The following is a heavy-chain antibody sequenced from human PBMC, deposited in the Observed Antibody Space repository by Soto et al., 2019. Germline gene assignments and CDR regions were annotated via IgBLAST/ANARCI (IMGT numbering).Heavy chain of an antibody. V-gene: IGHV4-34*01. CDR2: TNHTGGT. D-gene: IGHD3-3*01. CDR1: GGSVNGYY. CDR3: ATRITVFGLLIPPFEP. Sequence: PETLSLTCAVYGGSVNGYYWNWIRQPSGKGLEWIGETNHTGGTHYNPSLKSRVTMSVDTSKNQFSLRLSSVTAADTAIYYCATRITVFGLLIPPFEPWGQGTHVTVS. J-gene: IGHJ5*02.